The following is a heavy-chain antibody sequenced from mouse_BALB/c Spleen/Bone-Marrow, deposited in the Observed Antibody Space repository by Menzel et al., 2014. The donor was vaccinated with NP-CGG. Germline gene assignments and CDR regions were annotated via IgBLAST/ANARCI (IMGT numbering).Heavy chain of an antibody. V-gene: IGHV4-1*02. J-gene: IGHJ3*01. CDR3: ARLGYYGWFAY. D-gene: IGHD2-3*01. CDR2: INPESNTI. Sequence: EVQLQQSGGGLVQPGGPLKLSCAASGFDFSRYWMSWVRQAPGKGLQWIGEINPESNTINYTPSLKDKFIISRDNAKNXLYLQMSKVRSEDTALYCCARLGYYGWFAYWGQGTLVTVSA. CDR1: GFDFSRYW.